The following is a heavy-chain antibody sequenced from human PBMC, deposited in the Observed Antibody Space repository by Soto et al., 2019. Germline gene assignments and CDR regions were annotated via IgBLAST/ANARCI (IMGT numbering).Heavy chain of an antibody. CDR3: ATGGHNDGYNFYHGMDV. CDR1: GGIFTNNA. CDR2: VIPLFDTA. D-gene: IGHD5-18*01. J-gene: IGHJ6*02. V-gene: IGHV1-69*01. Sequence: QVQVVQSGAEVKKPGSSVKVSCKVSGGIFTNNAISWVRQAPGQGIEWLGVVIPLFDTAYYAQIFRGMLRISAEGATTTAYMELSGLTSADTAVYFCATGGHNDGYNFYHGMDVWGQGTTVTVS.